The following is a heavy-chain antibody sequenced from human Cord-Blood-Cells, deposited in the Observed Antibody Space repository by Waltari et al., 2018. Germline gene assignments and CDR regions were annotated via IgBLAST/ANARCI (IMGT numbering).Heavy chain of an antibody. CDR1: GYTFTGYY. D-gene: IGHD6-13*01. J-gene: IGHJ6*02. CDR3: AGESRKGTLVTRNYYGMDV. Sequence: QVQLVQSGAEVKKPGASVKVSCKASGYTFTGYYMHWVRQAPGQGLEWMGWINTNSGGTNYAQKLQGWVTMTRDTSISTAYMELRKVRSDGTAVYYCAGESRKGTLVTRNYYGMDVWGQGTTVTVSS. V-gene: IGHV1-2*04. CDR2: INTNSGGT.